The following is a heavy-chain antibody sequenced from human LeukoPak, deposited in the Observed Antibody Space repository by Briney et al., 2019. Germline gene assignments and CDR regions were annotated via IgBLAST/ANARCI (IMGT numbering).Heavy chain of an antibody. J-gene: IGHJ4*02. D-gene: IGHD3-9*01. CDR2: IYYSGST. CDR1: GGSISSHY. CDR3: ARDYGMGYFDY. V-gene: IGHV4-59*11. Sequence: SETLSLTCTVSGGSISSHYWSWTRQPPGKGLEWIGYIYYSGSTNYNPSLKSRVTISVDTSKNQFSLKLSSVTAADTAVYYCARDYGMGYFDYWGQGTLVTVSS.